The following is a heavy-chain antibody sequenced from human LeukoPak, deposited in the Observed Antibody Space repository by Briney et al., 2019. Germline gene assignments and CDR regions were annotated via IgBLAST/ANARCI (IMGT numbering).Heavy chain of an antibody. Sequence: PGGSLRLSCVASGFIVSSNYMNWVRQAPGKGLEWISILYSGGTAFYADSVKGRFTISRDNSKNTLYLQMNSLGADDTAMYYCARGRQCDYWGQGTLVTVSS. J-gene: IGHJ4*02. V-gene: IGHV3-53*01. D-gene: IGHD4-11*01. CDR1: GFIVSSNY. CDR2: LYSGGTA. CDR3: ARGRQCDY.